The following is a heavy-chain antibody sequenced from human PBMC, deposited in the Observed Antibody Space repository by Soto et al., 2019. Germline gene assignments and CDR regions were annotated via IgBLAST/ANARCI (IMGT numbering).Heavy chain of an antibody. Sequence: PGESVTISCNVSGYSFTSYCIGWVRQMPGKGLQCTALIHRGDSDTRYSPSFQGQVTISADKSISTAYLQWSSLKASDTAMYYCARHWRGQECLPHYYDSSGSYYDAFDIWGQGTMVTVSS. J-gene: IGHJ3*02. CDR3: ARHWRGQECLPHYYDSSGSYYDAFDI. V-gene: IGHV5-51*01. CDR1: GYSFTSYC. D-gene: IGHD3-22*01. CDR2: IHRGDSDT.